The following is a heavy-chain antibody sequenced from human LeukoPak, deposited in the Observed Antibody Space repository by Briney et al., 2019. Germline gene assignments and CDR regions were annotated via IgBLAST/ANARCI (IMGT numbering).Heavy chain of an antibody. CDR2: INPSGGST. Sequence: ASVKVSCKASGYTFTIYYIHWVRQAPGQGLEWMGIINPSGGSTSYAQKFQGRVTMTRDTSTSTVYMELSSLRSEDTAVYYCARGSSSAWILEDWGQGTLVTVSS. D-gene: IGHD6-19*01. CDR3: ARGSSSAWILED. V-gene: IGHV1-46*01. J-gene: IGHJ4*02. CDR1: GYTFTIYY.